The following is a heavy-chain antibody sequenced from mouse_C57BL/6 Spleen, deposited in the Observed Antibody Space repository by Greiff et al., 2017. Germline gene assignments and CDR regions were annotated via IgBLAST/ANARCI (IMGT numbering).Heavy chain of an antibody. CDR2: ISYDGSN. Sequence: ESGPGLVKPSQSLSLTCSVTGYSITSGYYWNWIRQFPGNKLEWMGYISYDGSNNYNPSRKNRISITRDTSKNQFFLKLNSVTTEDTATYYCAIEGYYAMDYWGQGTSVTVSS. V-gene: IGHV3-6*01. CDR3: AIEGYYAMDY. J-gene: IGHJ4*01. CDR1: GYSITSGYY.